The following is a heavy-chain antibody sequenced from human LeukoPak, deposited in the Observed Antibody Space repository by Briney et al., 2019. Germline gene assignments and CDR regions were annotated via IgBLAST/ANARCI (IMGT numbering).Heavy chain of an antibody. V-gene: IGHV1-2*02. CDR3: ARGDGNAHRAFDI. J-gene: IGHJ3*02. CDR1: GYTFTGYY. CDR2: INPNSGGT. D-gene: IGHD2-15*01. Sequence: GASVKVSCKASGYTFTGYYMHWVRQAPGQGLEWMGWINPNSGGTNYAQKFQGRVTMTRDTSISTAYMELSRLKSDDTAVYYCARGDGNAHRAFDIWGQGTMVTVSS.